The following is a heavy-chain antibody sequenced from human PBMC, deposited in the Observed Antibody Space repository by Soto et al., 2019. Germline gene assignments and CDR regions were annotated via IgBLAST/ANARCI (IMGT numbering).Heavy chain of an antibody. V-gene: IGHV2-26*01. CDR2: IFSDNER. CDR3: ARMKVDSYQFYYAMDV. Sequence: SGPTLVNPTDTLTLTCTVSGFSLTTGKMGVSWIRQPPGKALEWLAHIFSDNERSYSASLQGRLTISKDTSGSQVVLSMTNVDPVDTATYYCARMKVDSYQFYYAMDVWGQGTTVTVSS. CDR1: GFSLTTGKMG. D-gene: IGHD3-9*01. J-gene: IGHJ6*02.